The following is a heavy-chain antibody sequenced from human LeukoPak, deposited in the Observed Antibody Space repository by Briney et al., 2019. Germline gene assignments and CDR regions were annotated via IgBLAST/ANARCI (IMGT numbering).Heavy chain of an antibody. CDR1: GFTINDNY. Sequence: GGSLRLSGAASGFTINDNYLNWVRQAPGKGREWFSFIYRGDYTYYADSVKGRFTSSRDSSKNTLYLQMNSLRAEDTAVYYCASGYTYGPDAFDIWGQGTMVTVCS. V-gene: IGHV3-66*01. D-gene: IGHD5-18*01. CDR3: ASGYTYGPDAFDI. CDR2: IYRGDYT. J-gene: IGHJ3*02.